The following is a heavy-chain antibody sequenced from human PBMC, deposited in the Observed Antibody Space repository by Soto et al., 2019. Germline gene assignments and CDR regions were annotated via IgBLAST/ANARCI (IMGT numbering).Heavy chain of an antibody. CDR3: AKGKLNLMNWNRYAFDI. CDR2: ISWNSGSI. D-gene: IGHD1-1*01. V-gene: IGHV3-9*01. J-gene: IGHJ3*02. Sequence: EVQLVESGGGLVQPGRSLRLSCAASGFTFDDYAMHWVRQAPGKGLEWVSGISWNSGSIGYADSVKGRFTISRDNAKNSLYLQMNSLRAEDTALYYCAKGKLNLMNWNRYAFDIWGQGTMVTVSS. CDR1: GFTFDDYA.